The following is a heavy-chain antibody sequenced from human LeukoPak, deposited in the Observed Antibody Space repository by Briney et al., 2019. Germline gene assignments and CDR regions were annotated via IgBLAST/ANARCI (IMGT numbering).Heavy chain of an antibody. CDR3: ARDLSQVGATVFDY. Sequence: GGSLRLSCAASGFTFSSYWMSWVRQAPGKGLEWVANIKQDGSEKYYVDSVKGRFTISRDNAKNSLYLQMNSLRAEDTAVYYCARDLSQVGATVFDYWGQGTLVTVSS. CDR1: GFTFSSYW. J-gene: IGHJ4*02. D-gene: IGHD1-26*01. CDR2: IKQDGSEK. V-gene: IGHV3-7*01.